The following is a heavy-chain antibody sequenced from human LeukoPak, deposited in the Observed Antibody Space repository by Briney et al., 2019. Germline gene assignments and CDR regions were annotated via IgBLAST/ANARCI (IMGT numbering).Heavy chain of an antibody. CDR1: EFTLRTYG. Sequence: GGSLRLSWAASEFTLRTYGIHWVRQAQGKGREGGPMMSYDGKAEYYGDSVTGQFALFRDSSNNALYLQMNSLRAEDTAVYYCARDLYGSGWYNYFDPWGQGALVTVSS. CDR3: ARDLYGSGWYNYFDP. V-gene: IGHV3-30*03. CDR2: MSYDGKAE. D-gene: IGHD6-19*01. J-gene: IGHJ5*02.